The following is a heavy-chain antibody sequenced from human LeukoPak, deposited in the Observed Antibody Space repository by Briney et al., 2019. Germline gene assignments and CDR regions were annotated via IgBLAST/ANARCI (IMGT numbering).Heavy chain of an antibody. CDR3: AREGGIAAAANDAFDI. Sequence: SQTLSLTCTVSGGSISSYYWSWIRQPPGKGLEWIGYIYYSGRTNYNPSLKSRVTISVDTSNNQFSLKLSSVTAANTALYYCAREGGIAAAANDAFDIWGQGTMVTVSS. J-gene: IGHJ3*02. CDR2: IYYSGRT. V-gene: IGHV4-59*01. D-gene: IGHD6-13*01. CDR1: GGSISSYY.